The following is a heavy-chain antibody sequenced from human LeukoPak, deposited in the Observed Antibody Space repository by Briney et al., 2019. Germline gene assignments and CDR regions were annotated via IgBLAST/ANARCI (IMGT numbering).Heavy chain of an antibody. CDR3: ARGLMVRGVVRTKYYFDY. CDR2: INHSGST. J-gene: IGHJ4*02. CDR1: GGSFSGYY. V-gene: IGHV4-34*01. Sequence: SETLSLTCAVYGGSFSGYYWSWIRQPAGKGLEWIGEINHSGSTNYNPSLKSRVTISVDTSKNQFSLKLSSVTAADTAVYYCARGLMVRGVVRTKYYFDYWGQGTLVTVSS. D-gene: IGHD3-10*01.